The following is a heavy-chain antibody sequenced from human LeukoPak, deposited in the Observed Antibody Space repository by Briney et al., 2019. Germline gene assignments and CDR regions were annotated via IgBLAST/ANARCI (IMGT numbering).Heavy chain of an antibody. CDR1: GGTFSSYA. CDR2: IIPILGIA. Sequence: ASVKVSCKASGGTFSSYAISWVRQAPGQGLDGMGRIIPILGIANYAQKFQGRVTITADKSTSTAYMELSSLRSEDTAVYYCAKSYYYDSSGYYEGGNDYWGQGTLVTVSS. D-gene: IGHD3-22*01. J-gene: IGHJ4*02. V-gene: IGHV1-69*04. CDR3: AKSYYYDSSGYYEGGNDY.